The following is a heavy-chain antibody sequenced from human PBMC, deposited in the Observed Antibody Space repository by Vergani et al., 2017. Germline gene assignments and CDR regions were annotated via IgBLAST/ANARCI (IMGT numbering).Heavy chain of an antibody. CDR2: IWYDGSNK. D-gene: IGHD2-2*01. CDR1: GSTFSTYG. CDR3: ARGAGYCSSTSCPPTLRNYYYYMDV. V-gene: IGHV3-33*01. J-gene: IGHJ6*03. Sequence: QVQLVESGGGVVQPGRSLRLSCEASGSTFSTYGLHWVRQAPGKGLEWVAVIWYDGSNKYYGDSVKGRFTISRDNSMDTLYLQMNGLRAEETAVYYCARGAGYCSSTSCPPTLRNYYYYMDVWGKGTTVTVSS.